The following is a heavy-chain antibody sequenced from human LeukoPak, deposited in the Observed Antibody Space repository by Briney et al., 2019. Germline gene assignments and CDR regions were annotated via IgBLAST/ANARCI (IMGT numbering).Heavy chain of an antibody. CDR1: GFTFSLYA. CDR3: VREERGQAMDY. J-gene: IGHJ4*02. V-gene: IGHV3-64*01. CDR2: ISSSDGST. D-gene: IGHD2-2*01. Sequence: GGSLRLSCIPSGFTFSLYAMHWVRQAPGKGLEYVSAISSSDGSTYYANSVKGRFTISRDNSKNTLYLQMGSLRPEDTGVYYCVREERGQAMDYWGQGTLVIVSS.